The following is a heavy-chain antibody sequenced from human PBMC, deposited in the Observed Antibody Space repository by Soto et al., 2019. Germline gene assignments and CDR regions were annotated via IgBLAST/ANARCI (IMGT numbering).Heavy chain of an antibody. CDR1: GFTFSSYG. V-gene: IGHV3-21*01. CDR3: AVFEGWSQFDY. CDR2: IRCGGSYK. Sequence: GGSLRLSCAASGFTFSSYGMHWVRQAPGKGLEWVSSIRCGGSYKYYADSVKGRFTISRDNAKNSLYLQMNSLIAEDTAVYYCAVFEGWSQFDYWGQGTLVTVSS. D-gene: IGHD6-19*01. J-gene: IGHJ4*02.